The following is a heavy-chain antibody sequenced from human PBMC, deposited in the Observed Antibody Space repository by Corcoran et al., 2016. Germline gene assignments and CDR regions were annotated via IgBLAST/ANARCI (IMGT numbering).Heavy chain of an antibody. CDR2: IYPGDSDT. Sequence: EVQLVQSGAEVKKPGESLKISCKGSGYSFTSYWIGWVRQMPGKGLEWMGIIYPGDSDTRYSPSFQGQVTISADKSISTAYLQWSSLKASDTAMYYCARHVSVVVTPEGAFDIWGQGTMVTVSS. V-gene: IGHV5-51*01. CDR1: GYSFTSYW. D-gene: IGHD2-21*02. CDR3: ARHVSVVVTPEGAFDI. J-gene: IGHJ3*02.